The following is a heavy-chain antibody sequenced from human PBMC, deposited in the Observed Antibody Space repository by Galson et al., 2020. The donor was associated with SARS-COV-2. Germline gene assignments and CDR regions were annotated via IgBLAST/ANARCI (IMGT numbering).Heavy chain of an antibody. J-gene: IGHJ6*03. CDR3: ASAGMEYYDFWSGYIKGDTYYYYYYMDV. CDR1: GYTFTSYY. CDR2: INPSGGST. Sequence: ASVKVSCKASGYTFTSYYMHWVRQAHGQGLEWMGIINPSGGSTSYAQKFQGRVTMTRDTSTSTVYMELSSLRSEDTAVYYCASAGMEYYDFWSGYIKGDTYYYYYYMDVWGKGTTVTVSS. V-gene: IGHV1-46*01. D-gene: IGHD3-3*01.